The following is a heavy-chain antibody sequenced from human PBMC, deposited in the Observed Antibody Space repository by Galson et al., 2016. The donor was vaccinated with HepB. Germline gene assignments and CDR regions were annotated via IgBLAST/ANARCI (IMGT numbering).Heavy chain of an antibody. CDR1: GFTFSGYW. J-gene: IGHJ3*02. D-gene: IGHD2-15*01. CDR2: IRQDGGEK. V-gene: IGHV3-7*01. Sequence: SLRLSCAASGFTFSGYWLSWVRQAPGKGLEWVASIRQDGGEKYHVDSVRGRFTISRDNAKNSLYPQMNSLRAEDTGVYYTARAACSEDSCPDAFDIGGQGTMVTISS. CDR3: ARAACSEDSCPDAFDI.